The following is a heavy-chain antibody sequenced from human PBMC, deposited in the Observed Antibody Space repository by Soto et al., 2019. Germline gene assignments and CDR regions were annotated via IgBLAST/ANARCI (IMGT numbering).Heavy chain of an antibody. V-gene: IGHV1-2*04. Sequence: ASVKVSCKASGYTFTGYYMHWVRQAPGQGLEWMGWINANSGGTNYEQKLQGWVTMTRDTSISTAYMELSRLRSDDTAVYYCARAPHFWSGYSGGYGMDVWGQGTTVTVSS. CDR2: INANSGGT. CDR1: GYTFTGYY. CDR3: ARAPHFWSGYSGGYGMDV. D-gene: IGHD3-3*01. J-gene: IGHJ6*02.